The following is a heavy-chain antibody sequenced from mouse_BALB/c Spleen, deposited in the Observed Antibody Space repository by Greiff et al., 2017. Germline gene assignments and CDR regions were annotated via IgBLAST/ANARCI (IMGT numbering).Heavy chain of an antibody. Sequence: QVQLQQSGAELARPGASVKLSCKASGYTFTSYWMQWVKQRPGQGLEWIGAIYPGDGDTRYTQKFKGKATLTADKSSSTAYMQLSSLASEDSAVYYCACGNFDVWGAGTTVTVSS. V-gene: IGHV1-87*01. D-gene: IGHD1-1*02. CDR2: IYPGDGDT. CDR1: GYTFTSYW. CDR3: ACGNFDV. J-gene: IGHJ1*01.